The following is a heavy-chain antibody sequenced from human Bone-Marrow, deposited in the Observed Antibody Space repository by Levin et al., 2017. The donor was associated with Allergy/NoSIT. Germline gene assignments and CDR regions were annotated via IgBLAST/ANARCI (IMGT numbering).Heavy chain of an antibody. J-gene: IGHJ4*02. CDR2: IKQDGTDI. Sequence: QAGGSLRLSCVVSGITFSSCWMTWVRQAPGKGLEWVANIKQDGTDIKYADSVKGRFTISRDNAKNVLYLQMDNLRAEDTGVYYCARGAGWLFEQCGQGTRVTVSS. D-gene: IGHD6-19*01. V-gene: IGHV3-7*01. CDR3: ARGAGWLFEQ. CDR1: GITFSSCW.